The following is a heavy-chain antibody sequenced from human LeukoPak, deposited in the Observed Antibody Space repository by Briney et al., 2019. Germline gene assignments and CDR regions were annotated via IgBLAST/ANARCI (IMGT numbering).Heavy chain of an antibody. Sequence: PGRSLRLSCAASGFTFDDYAMPWVRQAPGKGLEWVSGISWNSGSIGYADSVKGRFTISRDNAKNSLYLQMNSLRAEDTALYYCAKDISVYYDILTGSNFDYWGQGTLVTVSS. CDR1: GFTFDDYA. V-gene: IGHV3-9*01. CDR2: ISWNSGSI. CDR3: AKDISVYYDILTGSNFDY. D-gene: IGHD3-9*01. J-gene: IGHJ4*02.